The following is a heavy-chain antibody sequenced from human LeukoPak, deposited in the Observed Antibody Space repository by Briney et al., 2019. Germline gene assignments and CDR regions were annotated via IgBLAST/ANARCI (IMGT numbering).Heavy chain of an antibody. V-gene: IGHV4-61*08. CDR2: IYYSGST. J-gene: IGHJ4*02. CDR1: GGSISSGDYY. Sequence: PPETLSLTCTVSGGSISSGDYYWSWIRQPPGKGLEWIGYIYYSGSTNYNPSLKSRVTISVDTSKNQFSLKLSSVTAADTAVYYCARGLTNTLTNYDFWSGYYSDVYYFDYWGQGTLVTVSS. D-gene: IGHD3-3*01. CDR3: ARGLTNTLTNYDFWSGYYSDVYYFDY.